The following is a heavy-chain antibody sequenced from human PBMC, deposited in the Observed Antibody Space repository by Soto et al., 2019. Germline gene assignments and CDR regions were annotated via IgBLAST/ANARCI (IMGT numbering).Heavy chain of an antibody. CDR3: GGTWRGGD. J-gene: IGHJ4*02. Sequence: QVHLQESGPGLVKPSETLSLTCVVSGGSINSHYWSWIRQPPGKGLEWIGYIHYTGSTKYNPSLNSRVTITLNTSNSLFPPRLSSVTPADTAFYYCGGTWRGGDWGQGTLVTISS. V-gene: IGHV4-59*11. CDR1: GGSINSHY. CDR2: IHYTGST. D-gene: IGHD1-1*01.